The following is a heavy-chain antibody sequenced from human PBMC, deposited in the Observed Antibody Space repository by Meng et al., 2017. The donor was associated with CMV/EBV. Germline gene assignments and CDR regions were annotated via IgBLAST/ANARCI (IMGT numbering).Heavy chain of an antibody. V-gene: IGHV3-66*02. CDR1: GFTVSSNY. CDR3: ARDGNYGDYGDGY. J-gene: IGHJ4*02. D-gene: IGHD4-17*01. CDR2: IYSGGST. Sequence: GESLKISCAASGFTVSSNYMSWVRQAPGKGLEWVSVIYSGGSTYYADSVKGRFTISRDNSKNTLYLQMNSLRAEGTAVYYCARDGNYGDYGDGYWGQGTLVTVSS.